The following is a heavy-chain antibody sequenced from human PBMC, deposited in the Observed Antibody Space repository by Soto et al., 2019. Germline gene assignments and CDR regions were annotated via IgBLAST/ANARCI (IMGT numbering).Heavy chain of an antibody. CDR3: ARVLCITIFGVSYMDV. CDR1: GYTFTSYD. J-gene: IGHJ6*03. Sequence: ASVKVSCKASGYTFTSYDINWVRQATGQGLEWMGWMNPNSGNTGYAQKFQGRVTMTRNTSISTAYMELSSLRSEDTAVYYCARVLCITIFGVSYMDVWGKGTTVTVSS. V-gene: IGHV1-8*01. CDR2: MNPNSGNT. D-gene: IGHD3-3*01.